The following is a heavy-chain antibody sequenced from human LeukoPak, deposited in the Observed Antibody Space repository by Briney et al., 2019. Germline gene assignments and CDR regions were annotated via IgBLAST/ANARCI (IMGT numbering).Heavy chain of an antibody. Sequence: ASVKVSCKVSGYTLTELSMHWLRQAPGKGLEWMGGFDPEDGETIYAQKFQGRVTMTEDTSTDTAYMELSSLRPEDTAVYYCATSSSWFPRTMFSWGQGTLVTVSS. CDR3: ATSSSWFPRTMFS. CDR2: FDPEDGET. D-gene: IGHD6-13*01. J-gene: IGHJ5*02. V-gene: IGHV1-24*01. CDR1: GYTLTELS.